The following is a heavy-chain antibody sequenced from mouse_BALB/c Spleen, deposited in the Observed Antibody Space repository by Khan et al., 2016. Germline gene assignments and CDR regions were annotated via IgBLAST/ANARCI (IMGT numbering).Heavy chain of an antibody. Sequence: VQLQESGAELVRPGASVRLSCKASGYTSANYCMQWIKQRPGQGLEWIGLIYPGDGDTRYGQTFKDKATLTADKSSSPAYMHLSSVASEDSAVYYCADALFVYWGQGTLVTVSA. CDR3: ADALFVY. J-gene: IGHJ3*01. CDR1: GYTSANYC. CDR2: IYPGDGDT. V-gene: IGHV1-87*01.